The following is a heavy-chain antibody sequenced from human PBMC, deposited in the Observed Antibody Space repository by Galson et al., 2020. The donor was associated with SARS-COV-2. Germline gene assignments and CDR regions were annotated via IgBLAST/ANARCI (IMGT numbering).Heavy chain of an antibody. J-gene: IGHJ4*02. D-gene: IGHD3-3*01. V-gene: IGHV2-5*02. Sequence: SGPTLVKPTQTLTLTCTFSGFSLSASGVGVGWIRQPPGKALEWLALIYWDDDKRYSPSLKSRLTITKDTSKNQVVLTMTNMDPVDTATYYCAHRYYDFWSGYLDYFDYWGQGTLVTVSS. CDR2: IYWDDDK. CDR1: GFSLSASGVG. CDR3: AHRYYDFWSGYLDYFDY.